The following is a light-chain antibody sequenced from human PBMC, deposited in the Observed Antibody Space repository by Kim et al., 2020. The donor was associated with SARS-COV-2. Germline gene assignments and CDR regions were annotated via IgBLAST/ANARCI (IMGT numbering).Light chain of an antibody. CDR2: DAS. V-gene: IGKV1-8*01. J-gene: IGKJ2*01. CDR1: QGISND. CDR3: QQYYDYPRT. Sequence: SAATGDRVTVTCRASQGISNDLAWYQQKLGKGAKLLIYDASTLQSLVPSRFSGSGSGTDFTLTIIGLQSEDFATYDCQQYYDYPRTFGQGTKLEI.